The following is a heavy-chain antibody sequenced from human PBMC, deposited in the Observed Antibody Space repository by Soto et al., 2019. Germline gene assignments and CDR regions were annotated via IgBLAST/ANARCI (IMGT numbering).Heavy chain of an antibody. CDR2: ISGSGGST. J-gene: IGHJ6*02. D-gene: IGHD3-10*01. CDR3: AKDHGVLLWFGELLRKDHYYYYYGMDV. V-gene: IGHV3-23*01. CDR1: GFTFSSYA. Sequence: EVQLLESGGGLVQPGGSLRLSCAASGFTFSSYAMSWVRQAPGKGLEWVSAISGSGGSTYYADSVKGRFTISRDNSKNTLYLQMNSLRAEDTAVYYCAKDHGVLLWFGELLRKDHYYYYYGMDVWGQGTTVTVSS.